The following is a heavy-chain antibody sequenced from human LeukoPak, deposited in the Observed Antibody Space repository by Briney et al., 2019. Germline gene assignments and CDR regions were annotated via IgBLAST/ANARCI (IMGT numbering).Heavy chain of an antibody. CDR3: AKRSCSGGSCNFDY. J-gene: IGHJ4*02. CDR1: GFTFRSYA. CDR2: ISDSGAAT. D-gene: IGHD2-15*01. V-gene: IGHV3-23*01. Sequence: GGSLRLSCAASGFTFRSYAMSWVRQAPGKGLEWVSAISDSGAATNYADSVKGRLIISRDNSKNTLYLQMNSLRAEDTALYYCAKRSCSGGSCNFDYWGQGTLVTVSS.